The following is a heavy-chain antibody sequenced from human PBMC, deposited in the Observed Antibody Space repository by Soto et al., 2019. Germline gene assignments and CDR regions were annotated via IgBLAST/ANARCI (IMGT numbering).Heavy chain of an antibody. D-gene: IGHD5-12*01. V-gene: IGHV4-39*01. Sequence: SETLSLTCTVSGGSISSSSYYWGWIRQPPGKGLEWIGSIYYSGSTDYKRSLKSRVTISVDTSKNQFSLKLSSVTAADTAVYYCARGDGYKTLDYWGQGTLVTVSS. CDR2: IYYSGST. J-gene: IGHJ4*02. CDR3: ARGDGYKTLDY. CDR1: GGSISSSSYY.